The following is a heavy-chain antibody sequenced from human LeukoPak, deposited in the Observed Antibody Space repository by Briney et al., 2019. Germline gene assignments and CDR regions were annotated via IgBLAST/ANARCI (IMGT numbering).Heavy chain of an antibody. Sequence: ASVKVSCKTSGYSFTNYGIHWVRQAPGQGLEWMGWINTNTGNPSYALDFTGRLVLSLDTSVSTADLHLDSLKAEDTAVYYCARIGYSTLDYWGQGTLVTVSS. J-gene: IGHJ4*02. CDR3: ARIGYSTLDY. CDR1: GYSFTNYG. V-gene: IGHV7-4-1*01. D-gene: IGHD2-2*01. CDR2: INTNTGNP.